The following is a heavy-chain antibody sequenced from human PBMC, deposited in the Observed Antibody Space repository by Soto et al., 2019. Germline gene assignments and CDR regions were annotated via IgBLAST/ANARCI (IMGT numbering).Heavy chain of an antibody. D-gene: IGHD3-10*01. V-gene: IGHV5-51*01. Sequence: PGESLKISCKGSGYTFSTYWIAWVRQRPGKGLEGRGIIYPGDCETKYSRAFQGQVTISPNKSINTAYLQWTSLEASDTAMYYCARKFAPDFFDSWGQGTLVTVSS. J-gene: IGHJ4*02. CDR1: GYTFSTYW. CDR3: ARKFAPDFFDS. CDR2: IYPGDCET.